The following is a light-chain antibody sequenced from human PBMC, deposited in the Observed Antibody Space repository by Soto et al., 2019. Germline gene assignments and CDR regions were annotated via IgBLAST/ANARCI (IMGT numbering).Light chain of an antibody. CDR1: QSVSSSY. J-gene: IGKJ4*01. V-gene: IGKV3-20*01. Sequence: EIVLTQSPGTLSLSPGERATLSCRASQSVSSSYLARYQQKPGQAPRLLIYGASSRATGIPDRFSGSGSETDFNLTISRLEPEDFAGYYCQQYDSSPLTFGGGIKVEIK. CDR3: QQYDSSPLT. CDR2: GAS.